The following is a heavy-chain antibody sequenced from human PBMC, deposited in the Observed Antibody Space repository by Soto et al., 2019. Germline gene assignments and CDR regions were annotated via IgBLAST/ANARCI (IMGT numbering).Heavy chain of an antibody. J-gene: IGHJ6*02. V-gene: IGHV1-18*04. CDR2: IGVYNGKT. D-gene: IGHD2-2*02. CDR1: GYTFTKYG. CDR3: SRARDCTRPSFYNHYYYWMDI. Sequence: QEQLVQSGGEVKKPGASVRVSCKASGYTFTKYGITWVRQAPGQGLEWLVCIGVYNGKTNYARKLQGRVIVTADTSARTAYMERRSLRSEDTAVYYFSRARDCTRPSFYNHYYYWMDIWGQVTTVSVSS.